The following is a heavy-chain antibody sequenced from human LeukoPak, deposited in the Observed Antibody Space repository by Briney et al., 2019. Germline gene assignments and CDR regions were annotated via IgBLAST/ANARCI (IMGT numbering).Heavy chain of an antibody. CDR1: GFTFDDYA. J-gene: IGHJ6*02. Sequence: GGSLRLSCAASGFTFDDYAMHWVRQAPGKGLEWVSGISWNSGSIGYADSVKGRFSISRDNAKNSLYLQMNSLKVEDTAVYFCARDFDVGYTYGYNYYYGVDVWGQGTTVTVSS. V-gene: IGHV3-9*01. CDR2: ISWNSGSI. CDR3: ARDFDVGYTYGYNYYYGVDV. D-gene: IGHD5-18*01.